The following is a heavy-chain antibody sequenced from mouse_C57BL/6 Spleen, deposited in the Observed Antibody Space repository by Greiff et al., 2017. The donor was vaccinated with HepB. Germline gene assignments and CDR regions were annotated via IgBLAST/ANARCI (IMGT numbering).Heavy chain of an antibody. V-gene: IGHV3-6*01. D-gene: IGHD1-1*01. CDR1: GYSITSGYY. Sequence: DVKLQESGPGLVKPSQSLSLTCSVTGYSITSGYYWNWIRQFPGNKLEWMGYISYDGSNNYNPSLKNRISITRDTSKNQFFLKLNSVTTEDTATYYCARDPGYYGSSVFDYWGQGTTLTVSS. J-gene: IGHJ2*01. CDR3: ARDPGYYGSSVFDY. CDR2: ISYDGSN.